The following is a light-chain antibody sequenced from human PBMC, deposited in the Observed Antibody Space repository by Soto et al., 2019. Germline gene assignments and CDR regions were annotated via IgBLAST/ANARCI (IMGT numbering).Light chain of an antibody. CDR2: GAS. Sequence: ELVLTQSPGTLSLSPGERATLSCSASQSVSSSYLAWYQQKPGQAPRLLIYGASSRATGIPDRFSGSGSGTDFTLTISRLEPEAVAVYYCQQYGSSPKTFGQGTKVEIK. V-gene: IGKV3-20*01. CDR3: QQYGSSPKT. J-gene: IGKJ1*01. CDR1: QSVSSSY.